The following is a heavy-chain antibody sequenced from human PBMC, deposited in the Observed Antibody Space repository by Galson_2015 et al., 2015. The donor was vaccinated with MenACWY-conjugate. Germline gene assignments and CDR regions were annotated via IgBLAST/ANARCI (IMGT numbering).Heavy chain of an antibody. CDR3: ARSIAVASQAFDI. CDR2: IKQDGSER. CDR1: GFTFGSYW. Sequence: SLRLSCAASGFTFGSYWMAWVRQAPGKGLEYVAIIKQDGSERYYVDSVKGRLTISRDNAKSSLYLHMNSLRAEDTAVYYCARSIAVASQAFDIWGPGTMVTVSS. D-gene: IGHD6-19*01. V-gene: IGHV3-7*03. J-gene: IGHJ3*02.